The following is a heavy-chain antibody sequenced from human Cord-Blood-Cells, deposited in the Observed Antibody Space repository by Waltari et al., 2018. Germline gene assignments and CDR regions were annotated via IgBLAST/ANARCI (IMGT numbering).Heavy chain of an antibody. CDR3: ARGRAYSSSTVDY. CDR1: GYTFTSHD. CDR2: MNPNSGNT. J-gene: IGHJ4*02. Sequence: QVQLVQSAAEVQKTGASVKVSCKASGYTFTSHDINWVRQATGQGLEWMGWMNPNSGNTGYAQKFQGRVTMTRNTSISTAYMELSSLRSEDTAVYYCARGRAYSSSTVDYWGQGTLVTVSS. V-gene: IGHV1-8*01. D-gene: IGHD6-6*01.